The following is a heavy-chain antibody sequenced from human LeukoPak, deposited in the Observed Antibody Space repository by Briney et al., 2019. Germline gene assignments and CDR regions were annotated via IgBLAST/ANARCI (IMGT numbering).Heavy chain of an antibody. D-gene: IGHD3-22*01. J-gene: IGHJ4*02. V-gene: IGHV3-23*01. Sequence: GGSLRLSCAASGFTFSSYTMTWVRQAPGKGLEWVSAISGSGGSTYYADSVKGRFTISRDNSKNTLYLQMNSLRAEDTAVYYCAKVYSSGYYYVSEGSDYWGQGTLVTVSS. CDR3: AKVYSSGYYYVSEGSDY. CDR1: GFTFSSYT. CDR2: ISGSGGST.